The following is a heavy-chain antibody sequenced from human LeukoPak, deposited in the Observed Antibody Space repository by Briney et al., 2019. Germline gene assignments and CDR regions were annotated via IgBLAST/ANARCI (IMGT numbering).Heavy chain of an antibody. Sequence: GGSLRLSCAASGFTFSGYAMSWVRQAPGKGLEWVSAISGSSGSTYYADSVKGRFTISRDNSKNTLYLQMNSLRAEDTAVYYCAKGDYYGSGSYYKGIWGQGALVTVSS. CDR1: GFTFSGYA. J-gene: IGHJ4*02. V-gene: IGHV3-23*01. CDR3: AKGDYYGSGSYYKGI. D-gene: IGHD3-10*01. CDR2: ISGSSGST.